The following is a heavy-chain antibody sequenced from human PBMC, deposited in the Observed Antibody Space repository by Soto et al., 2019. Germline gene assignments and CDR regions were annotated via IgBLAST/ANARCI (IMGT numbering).Heavy chain of an antibody. CDR2: ISGSGGST. D-gene: IGHD3-22*01. Sequence: GGSLRLSCAASGFTFSSYAMSWVRQAPGKGLEWVSAISGSGGSTYYADSVKGRFTISRDNSKNTLYLQMNSLRAEDTAVYYCAKDRHYYDSSGYIFDYWGQGTLVTVSS. J-gene: IGHJ4*02. V-gene: IGHV3-23*01. CDR3: AKDRHYYDSSGYIFDY. CDR1: GFTFSSYA.